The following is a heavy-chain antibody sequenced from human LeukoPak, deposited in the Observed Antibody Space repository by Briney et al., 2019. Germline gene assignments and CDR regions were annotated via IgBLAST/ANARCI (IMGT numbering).Heavy chain of an antibody. Sequence: GGSLRVSCATSGFSFSSFWMSWVRQAPGKGLEWVANIKKDGSEKYYVDSVKGRFTISRDNARNSLYLQMNSLRAEDTAVYYCARSQAGAFDIWGQGTMVTVSS. J-gene: IGHJ3*02. CDR1: GFSFSSFW. CDR2: IKKDGSEK. V-gene: IGHV3-7*01. CDR3: ARSQAGAFDI.